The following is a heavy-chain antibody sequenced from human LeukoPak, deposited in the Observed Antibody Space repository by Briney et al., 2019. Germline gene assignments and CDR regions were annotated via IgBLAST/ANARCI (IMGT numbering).Heavy chain of an antibody. CDR1: GFPFSSYW. J-gene: IGHJ6*02. V-gene: IGHV3-7*03. CDR2: IKQGESEK. CDR3: VRAMDV. Sequence: GGSLRLSCVASGFPFSSYWMHWVRQAPGQGLEWVANIKQGESEKYYVDSVKGRFTLSRDNAKNSLYLQMNSLRAEDTAVYYCVRAMDVWGQGTTVTVSS.